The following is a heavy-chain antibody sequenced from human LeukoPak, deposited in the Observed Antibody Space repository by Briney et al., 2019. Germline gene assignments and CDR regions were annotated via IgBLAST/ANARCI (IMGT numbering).Heavy chain of an antibody. V-gene: IGHV3-7*01. J-gene: IGHJ4*02. Sequence: GGSLKLSCAASGFTFSNYWMTWVRQAPGKGLEWVANIKHDGSEDYYLDSVKGRFTISRDNAKSSMWLQMNSLRDEDTAVYYCARSPRGVVLPYYFDYWGQGTLVTVSS. CDR3: ARSPRGVVLPYYFDY. CDR1: GFTFSNYW. D-gene: IGHD6-6*01. CDR2: IKHDGSED.